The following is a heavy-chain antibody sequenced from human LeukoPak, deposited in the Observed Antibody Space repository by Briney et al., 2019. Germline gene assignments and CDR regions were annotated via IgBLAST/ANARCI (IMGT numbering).Heavy chain of an antibody. J-gene: IGHJ6*02. CDR3: ARDQGYCSGGSCYHAGYYGMDV. CDR2: ISSSSSYI. D-gene: IGHD2-15*01. CDR1: GFTFSSYS. V-gene: IGHV3-21*01. Sequence: GGSLRLSCAASGFTFSSYSMNWVRQAPGKGLEWVSSISSSSSYIYYADSVKGRFTISRDSAKNSLYRQMNSLRAEDTAVYYCARDQGYCSGGSCYHAGYYGMDVWGQGTTVTVSS.